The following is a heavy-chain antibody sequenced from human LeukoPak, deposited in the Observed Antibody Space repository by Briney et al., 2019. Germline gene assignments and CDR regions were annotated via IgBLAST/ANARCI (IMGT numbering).Heavy chain of an antibody. CDR2: INTDGTVT. Sequence: GGSLRLSCAASGFTFSKYWMLWVRQAPGKGLESVSRINTDGTVTTYADSVKGRFTVYRDNADNKMFLQMNSVRDEDTAVYYCATKQWLAPPPDSWGQGTPVTVSS. V-gene: IGHV3-74*01. D-gene: IGHD6-19*01. J-gene: IGHJ4*02. CDR3: ATKQWLAPPPDS. CDR1: GFTFSKYW.